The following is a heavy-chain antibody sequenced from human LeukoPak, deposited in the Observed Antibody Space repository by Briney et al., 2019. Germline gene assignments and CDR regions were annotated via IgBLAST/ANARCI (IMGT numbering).Heavy chain of an antibody. CDR1: GFTFSSYS. CDR3: ARILDSAWGELGY. Sequence: GGSLRLSCAASGFTFSSYSMNWVRQAPGKGLEWVSSISSSSNYIYYADSVKGRFTISRDDAKNSLYLQMNSLRADDTAVYYCARILDSAWGELGYWGQGTLVTVSS. D-gene: IGHD6-19*01. V-gene: IGHV3-21*01. J-gene: IGHJ4*02. CDR2: ISSSSNYI.